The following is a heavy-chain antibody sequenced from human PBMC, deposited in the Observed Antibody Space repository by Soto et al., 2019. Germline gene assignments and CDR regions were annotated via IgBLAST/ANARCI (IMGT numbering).Heavy chain of an antibody. V-gene: IGHV3-53*01. J-gene: IGHJ4*02. CDR3: ARDRAAASFDY. CDR1: VFTVSSNY. CDR2: IYSGGST. Sequence: PRGSLRLSCAPCVFTVSSNYTSWVRQAPGKGLEWVSVIYSGGSTYYADSVKGRFTISRDNPKNTLYLQMNSLRAEDTVVSYCARDRAAASFDYWRQGTLVTVSS. D-gene: IGHD6-13*01.